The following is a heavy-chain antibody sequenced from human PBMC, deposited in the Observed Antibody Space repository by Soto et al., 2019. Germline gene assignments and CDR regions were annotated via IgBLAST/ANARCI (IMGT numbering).Heavy chain of an antibody. CDR1: GYTFSSYA. CDR3: ARTGSPVDS. J-gene: IGHJ4*02. CDR2: IITYNGNT. V-gene: IGHV1-18*01. Sequence: QVQLVQSGAEVKKPWASVKVSCKASGYTFSSYAISWVRQAPGQGLEWMGWIITYNGNTNYAQTLQGRVTMTTDTSTTTAYMDLRSLRSDGTAVYYCARTGSPVDSWGQGTLVTVSS.